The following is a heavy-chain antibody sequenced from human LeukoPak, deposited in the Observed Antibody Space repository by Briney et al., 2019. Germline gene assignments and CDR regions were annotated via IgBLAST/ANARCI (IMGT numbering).Heavy chain of an antibody. CDR3: ARETNRYSSSWYLDY. J-gene: IGHJ4*02. V-gene: IGHV3-33*01. Sequence: PGGSLRLSCAASGFTFSSYGMHWVRQAPGKGLEWVAVIWYDGSNKYYADSVKGRFTISRDNSKNTLYPQMNSLRAEDTAVYYCARETNRYSSSWYLDYWGQGTLVTVSS. CDR1: GFTFSSYG. D-gene: IGHD6-13*01. CDR2: IWYDGSNK.